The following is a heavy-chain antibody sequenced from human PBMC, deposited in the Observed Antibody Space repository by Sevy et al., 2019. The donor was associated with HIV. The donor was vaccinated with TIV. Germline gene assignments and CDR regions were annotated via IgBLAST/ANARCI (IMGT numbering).Heavy chain of an antibody. CDR2: ISSSGSTI. Sequence: GGSLRLSCAASGFTFSSYEMNWVRQAPGKGLEWVSYISSSGSTIYYADSMKGRFTISRDNAKNSLYLQMNSLRAEDTAVYYCARSARKSIAAAGRSASDYWGQGTLVTVSS. CDR1: GFTFSSYE. D-gene: IGHD6-13*01. V-gene: IGHV3-48*03. J-gene: IGHJ4*02. CDR3: ARSARKSIAAAGRSASDY.